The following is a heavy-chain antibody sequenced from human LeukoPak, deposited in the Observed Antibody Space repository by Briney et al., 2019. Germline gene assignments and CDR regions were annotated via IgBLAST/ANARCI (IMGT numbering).Heavy chain of an antibody. V-gene: IGHV3-66*01. Sequence: GGSLRLSCAASGFTVSNNYMSWVRQAPGKGLEWVSVIYSGGSTYYAESVKGRFTISRDNSKNTLYLQMNSLRPEDTAVFYCARDRVAAAGTLDYWGQGTLVTVSS. CDR1: GFTVSNNY. D-gene: IGHD6-13*01. J-gene: IGHJ4*02. CDR3: ARDRVAAAGTLDY. CDR2: IYSGGST.